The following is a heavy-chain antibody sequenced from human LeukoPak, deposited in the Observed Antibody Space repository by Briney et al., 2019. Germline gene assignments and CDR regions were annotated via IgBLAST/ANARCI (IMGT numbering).Heavy chain of an antibody. V-gene: IGHV4-34*01. D-gene: IGHD5-18*01. CDR1: GGSISSYY. CDR2: INHSGST. Sequence: PSETLSLTCTVSGGSISSYYWSWLRQPPGKGLEWIGEINHSGSTNYNPSLKSRVTISADTSKNQFSLKLSSVTAADTAVYYCARGRGAAMVRQWFFDLWGRGTLVTVSS. J-gene: IGHJ2*01. CDR3: ARGRGAAMVRQWFFDL.